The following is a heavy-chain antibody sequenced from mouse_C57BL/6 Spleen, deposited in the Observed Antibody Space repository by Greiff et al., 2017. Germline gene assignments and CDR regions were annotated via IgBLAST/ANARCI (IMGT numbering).Heavy chain of an antibody. D-gene: IGHD1-1*01. CDR2: ISDGGSYT. Sequence: EVMLVESGGGLVKPGGSLKLSCAASGFTFSSYAMSWVRQTPEKRLEWVATISDGGSYTYYPDNVKGRFTISRDNAKNNLYLQMSHLKSEDTAMYYCARDSPLITTVVEAYAMDYWGQGTSVTVSS. V-gene: IGHV5-4*01. J-gene: IGHJ4*01. CDR3: ARDSPLITTVVEAYAMDY. CDR1: GFTFSSYA.